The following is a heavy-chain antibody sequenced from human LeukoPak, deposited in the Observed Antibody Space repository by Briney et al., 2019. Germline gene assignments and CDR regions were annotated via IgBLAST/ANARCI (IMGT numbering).Heavy chain of an antibody. CDR1: GGSLSGYY. Sequence: SETLSLTCAVSGGSLSGYYWTWIRQPPGKGLEWIGEINHSGSTSYNPSLKSRVTISVDTSRKQFFLRLSSVTAADTAVYYCARGLNIAVAGTFDYWGQGTLVTVSS. D-gene: IGHD6-19*01. J-gene: IGHJ4*02. V-gene: IGHV4-34*01. CDR3: ARGLNIAVAGTFDY. CDR2: INHSGST.